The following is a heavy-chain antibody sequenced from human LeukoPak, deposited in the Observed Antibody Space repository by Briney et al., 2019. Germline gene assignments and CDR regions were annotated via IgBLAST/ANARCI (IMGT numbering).Heavy chain of an antibody. V-gene: IGHV3-21*01. D-gene: IGHD3-10*01. CDR2: ISSSSSYI. J-gene: IGHJ5*02. CDR1: GFTFSSYS. Sequence: GGSLRLSCAASGFTFSSYSMNWVLQAPGKGLEWVSSISSSSSYIYYADSVKGRFTISRDNAKNSLYLQMNSLRAEDTAMYYCARDGWFGDYNWFDPWGQGTLVTVSS. CDR3: ARDGWFGDYNWFDP.